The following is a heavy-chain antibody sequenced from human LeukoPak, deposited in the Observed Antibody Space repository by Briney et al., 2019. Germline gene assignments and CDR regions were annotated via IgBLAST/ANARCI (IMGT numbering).Heavy chain of an antibody. CDR1: GYTFTSYD. Sequence: ASVKVSCKASGYTFTSYDINWVRQATGQGLEWMGWMNPNSGNTGYAQKFQGRATMTRNTSISTAYMELSSLRSEDTAVYYCARGGFTMVRGVIAGWFDPWGQGTLVTVSS. CDR3: ARGGFTMVRGVIAGWFDP. V-gene: IGHV1-8*01. J-gene: IGHJ5*02. D-gene: IGHD3-10*01. CDR2: MNPNSGNT.